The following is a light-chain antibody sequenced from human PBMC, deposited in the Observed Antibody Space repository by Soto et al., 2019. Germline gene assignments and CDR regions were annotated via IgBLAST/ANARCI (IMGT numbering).Light chain of an antibody. CDR3: AAWDASLNGVI. CDR2: SNN. J-gene: IGLJ2*01. Sequence: QSVLTQPPSASGTPGQRITISCSGSSSNIGTYTVNWYQQVPGTAPKLLIYSNNQRPSGVPDRFSGSKSGISASLAISGLQTEDEADYYCAAWDASLNGVIFGGGTKLTVL. CDR1: SSNIGTYT. V-gene: IGLV1-44*01.